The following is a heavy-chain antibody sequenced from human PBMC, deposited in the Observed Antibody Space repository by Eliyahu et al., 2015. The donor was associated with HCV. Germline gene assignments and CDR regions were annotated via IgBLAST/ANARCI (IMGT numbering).Heavy chain of an antibody. CDR1: GFSLSTSGVG. D-gene: IGHD2-21*01. CDR2: IYWDDDK. CDR3: ARGAYCGGDCSSAFDI. J-gene: IGHJ3*02. V-gene: IGHV2-5*02. Sequence: QITLKESGPTLVKPTQTLTLTCTFSGFSLSTSGVGVGWIRQPPGKALEWLALIYWDDDKRYSPSLKSRLTITKDTSKNQVVLTMTNMDPVDTATYYCARGAYCGGDCSSAFDIWGQGTMVTVSS.